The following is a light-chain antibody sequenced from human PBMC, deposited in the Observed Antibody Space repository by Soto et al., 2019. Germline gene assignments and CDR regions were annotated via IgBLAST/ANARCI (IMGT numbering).Light chain of an antibody. V-gene: IGLV2-14*01. J-gene: IGLJ1*01. CDR3: TSYTTSSTYV. Sequence: QSVLTQPASVSGSPVQSITISCTGTSSDVGNYIYVFWFQQHPGKAPELIISEVSNRPSGVSSRFSASKSGNTASLTISGLQAEDEAHYYCTSYTTSSTYVFGTGTKVTVL. CDR2: EVS. CDR1: SSDVGNYIY.